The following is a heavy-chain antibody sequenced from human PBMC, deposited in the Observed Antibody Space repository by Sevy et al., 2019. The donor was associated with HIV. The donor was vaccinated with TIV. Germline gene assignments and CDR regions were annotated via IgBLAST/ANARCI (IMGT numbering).Heavy chain of an antibody. V-gene: IGHV1-46*01. CDR1: GYSFSSYY. CDR3: ARDQGGRGRQGFDY. CDR2: INTSGGAT. Sequence: ASVKVSCKTSGYSFSSYYMNWVRQAPGQGLELLGIINTSGGATNYAQKVLGRVTMTMDTSTSTVYMELSSLRSEDTAVYYCARDQGGRGRQGFDYWGQGTLVTVSS. D-gene: IGHD2-15*01. J-gene: IGHJ4*02.